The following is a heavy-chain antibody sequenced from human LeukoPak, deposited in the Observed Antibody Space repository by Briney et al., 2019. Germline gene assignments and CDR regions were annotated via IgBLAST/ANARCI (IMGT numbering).Heavy chain of an antibody. CDR3: AKDECSSTSCYWDY. Sequence: GGSLRLSCAASGFTFSSYAMSWVRQAPGKGLEWVSAISGSGGSTYYADSVKGRFTISRDNSKNTLYLQMNSLRAEDTAVYYCAKDECSSTSCYWDYWGQGTLVTVSS. CDR1: GFTFSSYA. CDR2: ISGSGGST. V-gene: IGHV3-23*01. J-gene: IGHJ4*02. D-gene: IGHD2-2*01.